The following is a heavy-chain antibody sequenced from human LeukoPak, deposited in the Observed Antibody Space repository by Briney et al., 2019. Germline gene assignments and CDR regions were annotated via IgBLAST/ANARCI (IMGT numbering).Heavy chain of an antibody. V-gene: IGHV4-4*02. Sequence: SGTLSLTCGVSGGSISTTNWWTWVRQPPGEGQEWIGEVHLSGRTHYNPSLESRVTMSVDMSENHISLRLTSVTAADTAVYYCARYVSSGGFFDQWGEGNLVTVSS. J-gene: IGHJ4*02. CDR1: GGSISTTNW. CDR2: VHLSGRT. CDR3: ARYVSSGGFFDQ. D-gene: IGHD3-10*01.